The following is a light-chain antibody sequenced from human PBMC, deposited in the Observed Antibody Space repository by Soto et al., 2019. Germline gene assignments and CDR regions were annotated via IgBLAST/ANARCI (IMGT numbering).Light chain of an antibody. V-gene: IGKV3-20*01. J-gene: IGKJ1*01. Sequence: EIVLTQSPGTLSLSPGERATLSCRASQSVSSSYLAWYQQKPGQAPRLLIYGASSRATGIPDRFSGSGSGTDFTLTISRLDPEDSAVYYCQQYGSSSGTFGQGTKV. CDR3: QQYGSSSGT. CDR1: QSVSSSY. CDR2: GAS.